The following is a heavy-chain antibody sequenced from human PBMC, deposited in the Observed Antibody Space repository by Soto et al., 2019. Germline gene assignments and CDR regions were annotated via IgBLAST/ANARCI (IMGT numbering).Heavy chain of an antibody. D-gene: IGHD3-16*02. CDR3: ASGSVYMIRLISGGAKEYFQH. CDR1: GGSFSGYY. J-gene: IGHJ1*01. Sequence: QVQLQQWGAGLLKPSETLSLTCAVYGGSFSGYYWSWIRQPPGKGLEWIGEINHSGSTNYNPSLKTRVTTSVDTSKDQFSLKLSAVTAADTAVYYCASGSVYMIRLISGGAKEYFQHWGQGTLVTVSS. CDR2: INHSGST. V-gene: IGHV4-34*01.